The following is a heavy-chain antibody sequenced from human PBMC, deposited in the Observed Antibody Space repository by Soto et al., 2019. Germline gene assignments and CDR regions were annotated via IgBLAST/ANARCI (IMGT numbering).Heavy chain of an antibody. CDR3: ARVFSDFWSGYYAGAFDI. V-gene: IGHV4-34*01. D-gene: IGHD3-3*01. J-gene: IGHJ3*02. CDR2: INHSGST. CDR1: GGSFSGYY. Sequence: SETLSLTCAVYGGSFSGYYWSWIRQPPGKGLEWIGEINHSGSTNYNPSLKSRVTISVDTSKKQFSLKLSSVTAADTAVYYCARVFSDFWSGYYAGAFDIWGQGTMVTVSS.